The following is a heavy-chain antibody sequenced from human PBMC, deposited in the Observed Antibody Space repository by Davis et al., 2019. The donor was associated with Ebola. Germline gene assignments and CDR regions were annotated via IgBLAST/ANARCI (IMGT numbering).Heavy chain of an antibody. CDR1: GFTFSSYA. CDR3: ARDFGGTYYYDSSGYPMAFDI. CDR2: ISGSGGST. V-gene: IGHV3-23*01. D-gene: IGHD3-22*01. Sequence: GESLKISCAASGFTFSSYAMSWVRQAPGKGLEWVSAISGSGGSTYYADSVKGRFTISRDNSKNTLYLQMNSLRAEDTAVYYCARDFGGTYYYDSSGYPMAFDIWGQGTMVTVSS. J-gene: IGHJ3*02.